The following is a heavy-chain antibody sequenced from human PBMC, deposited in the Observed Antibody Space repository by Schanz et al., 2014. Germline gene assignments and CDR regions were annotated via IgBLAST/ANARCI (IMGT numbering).Heavy chain of an antibody. D-gene: IGHD1-26*01. V-gene: IGHV3-48*02. CDR2: ISGSGNTI. CDR1: GFTFSDYS. CDR3: ARRYSGRYCFDY. Sequence: EVQLVESGGGLVKPGGSLRLSCGASGFTFSDYSMNWVRQAPGQGLEWLSYISGSGNTIYYADSVKGRFTISRDNAKNSLSLQMDRLRDEDTAVYYCARRYSGRYCFDYWGQGTLVAVSS. J-gene: IGHJ4*02.